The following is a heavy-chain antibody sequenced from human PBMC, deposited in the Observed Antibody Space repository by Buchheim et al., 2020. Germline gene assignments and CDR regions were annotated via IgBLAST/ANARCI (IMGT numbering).Heavy chain of an antibody. CDR1: GYSISSSNW. Sequence: QVQLQESGPGLVKPSDTLSLTCAVSGYSISSSNWWGWIRQPPGKGLEWIGYIYYSGRTYYNPSLKSRFTMSVDTSTTQFSLKLSSVTAVDTAVYYCARNTQYCTNGVCQNWFDPWGQGTL. CDR3: ARNTQYCTNGVCQNWFDP. CDR2: IYYSGRT. V-gene: IGHV4-28*01. J-gene: IGHJ5*02. D-gene: IGHD2-8*01.